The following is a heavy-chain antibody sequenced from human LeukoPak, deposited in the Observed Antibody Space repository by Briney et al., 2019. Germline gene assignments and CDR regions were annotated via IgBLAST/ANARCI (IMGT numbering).Heavy chain of an antibody. CDR2: INQDGSEK. V-gene: IGHV3-7*01. CDR3: ARGPTIFGVVTYYYMDV. CDR1: GFIVSSYW. J-gene: IGHJ6*03. Sequence: GGSLRLSCAASGFIVSSYWMSWVRQAPGKGLEWVANINQDGSEKYYVDSVKGRFTISRDNAKNSLYLQMDSLRAEDTAVYYCARGPTIFGVVTYYYMDVWGKGTTVTVSS. D-gene: IGHD3-3*01.